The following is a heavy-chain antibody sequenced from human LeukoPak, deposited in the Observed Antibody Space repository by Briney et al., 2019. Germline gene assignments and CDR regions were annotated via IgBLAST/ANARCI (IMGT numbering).Heavy chain of an antibody. CDR1: GFTFSSYG. Sequence: GGCLRLSCAASGFTFSSYGMHWVRQAPGKGLEWVAVVWYDGSDKYYADSVKGRFTVSRDNSKSTLYLQMNSLRAEDTAVYYCARSYYDFWSGLTPNDYWGQGTLVTVS. D-gene: IGHD3-3*01. V-gene: IGHV3-33*01. CDR2: VWYDGSDK. CDR3: ARSYYDFWSGLTPNDY. J-gene: IGHJ4*02.